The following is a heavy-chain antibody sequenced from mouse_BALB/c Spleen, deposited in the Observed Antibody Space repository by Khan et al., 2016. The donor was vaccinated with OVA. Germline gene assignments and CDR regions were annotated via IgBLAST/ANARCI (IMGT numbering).Heavy chain of an antibody. CDR2: IDPPNDDS. D-gene: IGHD2-1*01. CDR1: GFNFKDTY. J-gene: IGHJ3*01. V-gene: IGHV14-3*02. CDR3: ATLYGNPLAF. Sequence: QVQQSGAELVKPGASVKLSYSASGFNFKDTYIHWMKQRPEHGLGWIGSIDPPNDDSKYGPKFQAKATLTADTSSTTAYLQLSSLTSEETAVYYSATLYGNPLAFWGQGTLVSVSA.